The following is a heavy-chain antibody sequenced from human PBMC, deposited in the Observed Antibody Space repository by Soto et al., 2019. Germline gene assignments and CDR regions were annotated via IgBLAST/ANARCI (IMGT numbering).Heavy chain of an antibody. D-gene: IGHD1-26*01. CDR1: GGSFSGYY. CDR3: ARKLRRNSGSYWGHWFDP. J-gene: IGHJ5*02. CDR2: INHSGST. Sequence: PSETLSLTCAVYGGSFSGYYWSWIRQPPGKGLEWIGEINHSGSTNYNPSLKSRVTISVDTSKNQFSLKLSSVTAADTAVYCCARKLRRNSGSYWGHWFDPWGQGTLVTVSS. V-gene: IGHV4-34*01.